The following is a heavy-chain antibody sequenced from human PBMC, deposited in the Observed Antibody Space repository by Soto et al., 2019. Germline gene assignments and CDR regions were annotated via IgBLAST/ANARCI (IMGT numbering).Heavy chain of an antibody. CDR1: GVTFSRYA. V-gene: IGHV3-30-3*01. CDR2: ISYDGSNK. J-gene: IGHJ6*02. Sequence: GGSLRLSCAASGVTFSRYAMHWVRQAPGKGLEWVAVISYDGSNKYYVDSVKGRFTISRDNSKNTLYLQMNSLRAEDTAVYYCARDQGSGLYYYYGMDVWGQGTTVTVSS. D-gene: IGHD3-10*01. CDR3: ARDQGSGLYYYYGMDV.